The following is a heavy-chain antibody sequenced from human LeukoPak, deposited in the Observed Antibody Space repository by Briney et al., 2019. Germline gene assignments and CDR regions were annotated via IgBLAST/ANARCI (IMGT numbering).Heavy chain of an antibody. CDR2: INPSGGST. D-gene: IGHD6-13*01. J-gene: IGHJ5*02. V-gene: IGHV1-46*01. CDR3: AGGGAAGIGWFDP. Sequence: ASVKVSCTASGYTFTSYYMHWVRQAPGQGLEWMGIINPSGGSTSYAQKFQGRVTMTRDTSTSTVYMELSSLRSEDTAVYYCAGGGAAGIGWFDPWGQGTLVTVSS. CDR1: GYTFTSYY.